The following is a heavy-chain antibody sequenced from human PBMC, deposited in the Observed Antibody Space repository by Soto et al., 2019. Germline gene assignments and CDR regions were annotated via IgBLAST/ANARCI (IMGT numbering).Heavy chain of an antibody. Sequence: QVQLVQSGAEVKKPGSSVKVSCKASGGTFSSYAISLVRQAPGQGLEWMGGIIPIFGTANYAQKFQGRVTITADESTSTAYMELSSLRSEDTAVYYCARGDYYDSSGYRTGIEDAFDIWGQGTMVTVSS. V-gene: IGHV1-69*01. J-gene: IGHJ3*02. CDR2: IIPIFGTA. CDR3: ARGDYYDSSGYRTGIEDAFDI. D-gene: IGHD3-22*01. CDR1: GGTFSSYA.